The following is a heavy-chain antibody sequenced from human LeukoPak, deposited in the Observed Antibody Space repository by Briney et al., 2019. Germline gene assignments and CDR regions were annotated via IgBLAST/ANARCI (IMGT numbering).Heavy chain of an antibody. J-gene: IGHJ4*02. CDR1: GYTFTGYY. D-gene: IGHD6-13*01. V-gene: IGHV1-2*02. Sequence: ASVKVSCKASGYTFTGYYMHWVRQAPGQGLEWMGWINPNSGGTNYAQKFQGRVTITRNTSISTAYMELSSLRSEDTAVYYCARGYSSSWYDYWGQGTLVTVSS. CDR3: ARGYSSSWYDY. CDR2: INPNSGGT.